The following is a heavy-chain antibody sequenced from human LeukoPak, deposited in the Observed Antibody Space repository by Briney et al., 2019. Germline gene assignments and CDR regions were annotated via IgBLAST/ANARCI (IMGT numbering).Heavy chain of an antibody. D-gene: IGHD2-2*01. J-gene: IGHJ5*02. CDR2: IIPIFGTA. V-gene: IGHV1-69*13. Sequence: LGASVKVSCKASGYTFTSYGISWVRQAPGQGLEWMGGIIPIFGTANYAQKFQGRATITADESTSAAYMELSSLRSEDTAVYYCARNEDIVVVPAASPPGFYNWFDPWGQGTLVSVSS. CDR1: GYTFTSYG. CDR3: ARNEDIVVVPAASPPGFYNWFDP.